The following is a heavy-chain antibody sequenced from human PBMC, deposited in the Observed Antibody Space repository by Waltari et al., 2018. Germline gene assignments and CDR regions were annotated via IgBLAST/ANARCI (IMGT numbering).Heavy chain of an antibody. D-gene: IGHD2-21*02. CDR2: VNPHGGVP. V-gene: IGHV1-2*06. J-gene: IGHJ2*01. CDR1: GYTFTDHF. CDR3: ARDSGGHSQASYWYFDL. Sequence: QVQLVQSGAEVKKPGASVKVSCKASGYTFTDHFIHWVRQVPGQGLEWVGRVNPHGGVPTVAEELQGRVTLTSDASINTVYMDLNSLRSVDTAIFFCARDSGGHSQASYWYFDLWGRGTLVTVSS.